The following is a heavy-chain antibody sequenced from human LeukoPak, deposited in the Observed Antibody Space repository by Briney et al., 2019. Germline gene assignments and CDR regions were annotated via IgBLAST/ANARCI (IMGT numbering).Heavy chain of an antibody. D-gene: IGHD3-22*01. J-gene: IGHJ5*02. CDR1: GYTFTSYG. CDR2: ITAYNGNT. V-gene: IGHV1-18*01. CDR3: ARDRKYYYDSSGYNWFDP. Sequence: ASVKVSCKASGYTFTSYGISWVRQAPGQGLEWMGWITAYNGNTNYAQKLQGRVTMTTDTSTSIAYMELRSLRSDDTAVYYCARDRKYYYDSSGYNWFDPWGQGTLVTVSS.